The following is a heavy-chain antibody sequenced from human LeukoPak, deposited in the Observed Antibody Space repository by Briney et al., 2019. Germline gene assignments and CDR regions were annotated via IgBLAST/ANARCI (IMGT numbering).Heavy chain of an antibody. D-gene: IGHD2-2*01. CDR2: IIPILGIA. Sequence: SVKVSCXASGGTFSSYTISWVRQAPGQGLEWMGRIIPILGIANYAQKFQGRVTITADKSTSTAYMELSSLRSEDTAVYYCASDPVRYCSSTSCYQKGHYYYYYMDVWGKGTTVTVSS. V-gene: IGHV1-69*02. CDR1: GGTFSSYT. J-gene: IGHJ6*03. CDR3: ASDPVRYCSSTSCYQKGHYYYYYMDV.